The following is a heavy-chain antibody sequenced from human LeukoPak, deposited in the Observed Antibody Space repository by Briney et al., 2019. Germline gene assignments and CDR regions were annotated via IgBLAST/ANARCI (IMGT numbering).Heavy chain of an antibody. CDR2: INPNSGGT. CDR3: ARDYYGSNWFDP. V-gene: IGHV1-2*06. Sequence: ASVKVSCKASGYTFTGYYMHWVRQAPGQGLEWMGRINPNSGGTNYAQKFQGRVTMTRDTSISTAYMELSRLRFDDTAVYYCARDYYGSNWFDPWGQGTLVTVSS. D-gene: IGHD3-10*01. J-gene: IGHJ5*02. CDR1: GYTFTGYY.